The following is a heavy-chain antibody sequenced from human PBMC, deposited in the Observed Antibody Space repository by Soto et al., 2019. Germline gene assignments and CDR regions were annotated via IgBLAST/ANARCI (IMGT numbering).Heavy chain of an antibody. J-gene: IGHJ3*02. CDR2: IKPDGSDK. D-gene: IGHD4-17*01. V-gene: IGHV3-7*04. Sequence: PGGSLRLSCIGSGFTFGNYWMSWVRQAPGKGLEWVANIKPDGSDKYYEESVEGRFTISRDNAKNSLHLQMNSLSAEDTAVYFCASDWLAGVTTDYDAFDIWGQGTMVTVSS. CDR1: GFTFGNYW. CDR3: ASDWLAGVTTDYDAFDI.